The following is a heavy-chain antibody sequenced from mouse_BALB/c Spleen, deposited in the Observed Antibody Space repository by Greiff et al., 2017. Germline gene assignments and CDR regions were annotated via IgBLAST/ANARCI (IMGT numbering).Heavy chain of an antibody. CDR1: GYSITSDYA. D-gene: IGHD2-14*01. CDR2: ISYSGST. CDR3: ARRYDVMDY. V-gene: IGHV3-2*02. Sequence: EVKLMESGPGLVKPSQSLSLTCTVTGYSITSDYAWNWIRQFPGNKLEWMGYISYSGSTSYNPSLKSRISITRDTSKNQFFLQLNSVTTEDTATYYCARRYDVMDYWGQGTSVTVSS. J-gene: IGHJ4*01.